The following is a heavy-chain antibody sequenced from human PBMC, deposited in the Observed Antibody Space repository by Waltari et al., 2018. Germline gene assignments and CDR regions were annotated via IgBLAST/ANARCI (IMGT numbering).Heavy chain of an antibody. CDR1: GFTFANAW. CDR2: LKSKAEGGTK. V-gene: IGHV3-15*01. CDR3: TTEGGRTWPMY. D-gene: IGHD2-2*01. Sequence: EVQLVESGGGLVKPGDSLRLSCVASGFTFANAWINWVRQAPGEGLGGVGRLKSKAEGGTKDYAATVKGRFAISRDDSKDTAYLQMNSLKTEDTAMYFCTTEGGRTWPMYWGQGTLVTVSS. J-gene: IGHJ4*02.